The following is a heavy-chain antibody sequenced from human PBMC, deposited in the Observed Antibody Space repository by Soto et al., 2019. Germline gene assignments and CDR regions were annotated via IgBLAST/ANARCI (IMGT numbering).Heavy chain of an antibody. V-gene: IGHV3-30*18. D-gene: IGHD2-15*01. CDR1: GFTFSSYG. Sequence: GGSLRLSCAASGFTFSSYGMHWVRQAPGKGLEWVAVISYDGSNKYYADSVKGRFTISRDNSKNTLYLQMNSLRAEDTAVYYCAKDCRESNWFDPWGQGTLVTVSS. J-gene: IGHJ5*02. CDR3: AKDCRESNWFDP. CDR2: ISYDGSNK.